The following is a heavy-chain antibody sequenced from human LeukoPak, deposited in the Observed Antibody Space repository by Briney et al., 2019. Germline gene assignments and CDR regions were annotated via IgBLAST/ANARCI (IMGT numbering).Heavy chain of an antibody. J-gene: IGHJ5*02. CDR3: AREMLAAVAAQS. Sequence: PGGSLRLSCAASGFTVSSNYMSWVRQAPGKGLEWVANIKQDGSEKYYVDSVKGRFTISRDNAKNSLYLQMNSLRAEDTAVYYCAREMLAAVAAQSWGQGTLVTVSS. V-gene: IGHV3-7*01. CDR1: GFTVSSNY. CDR2: IKQDGSEK. D-gene: IGHD6-19*01.